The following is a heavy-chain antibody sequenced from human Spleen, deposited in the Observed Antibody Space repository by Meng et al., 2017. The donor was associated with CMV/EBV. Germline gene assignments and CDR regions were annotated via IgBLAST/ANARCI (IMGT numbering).Heavy chain of an antibody. CDR3: ARVSGANPGYGMDV. V-gene: IGHV1-2*02. Sequence: ASVKVSCKASGYNFTAYYLHWVRQAPGQGLEWMAWINPKSGGSNYAQKFQGRVTMTRDTSISAAYMELSRLTSDDTALYYCARVSGANPGYGMDVWGQGTTVTVSS. J-gene: IGHJ6*02. D-gene: IGHD4/OR15-4a*01. CDR1: GYNFTAYY. CDR2: INPKSGGS.